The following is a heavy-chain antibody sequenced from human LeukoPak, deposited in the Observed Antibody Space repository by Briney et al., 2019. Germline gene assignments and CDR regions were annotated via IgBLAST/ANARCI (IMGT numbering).Heavy chain of an antibody. D-gene: IGHD2-2*01. CDR3: AKHWSYCSTTSCFFNYYYYYMDV. J-gene: IGHJ6*03. V-gene: IGHV3-53*01. Sequence: GGSLRLSCAASGFTVSSNYMSWVRQAPGKGLEWVSVIYSGGSTYYADSVKGRFTISRDNSKSTLYLQMNNLRAEDTAVYYCAKHWSYCSTTSCFFNYYYYYMDVWGKGTTVTVSS. CDR1: GFTVSSNY. CDR2: IYSGGST.